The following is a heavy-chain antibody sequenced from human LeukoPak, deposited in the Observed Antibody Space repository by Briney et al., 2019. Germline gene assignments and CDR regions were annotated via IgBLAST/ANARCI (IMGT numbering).Heavy chain of an antibody. D-gene: IGHD4-11*01. CDR2: TNHSGST. V-gene: IGHV4-34*01. CDR1: GGSFSGYY. J-gene: IGHJ4*02. CDR3: ARGDYSNSYYFDY. Sequence: SETLSLTCAVYGGSFSGYYWSWIRQPPGKGLEWIGETNHSGSTNYNPSLKSRVTISVDTSKNQFSLKLSSVTAADTAVYYCARGDYSNSYYFDYWGQGTLVTVSS.